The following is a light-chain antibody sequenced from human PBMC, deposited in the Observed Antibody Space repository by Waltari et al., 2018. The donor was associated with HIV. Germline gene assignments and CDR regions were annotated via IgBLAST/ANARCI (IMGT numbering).Light chain of an antibody. CDR3: QQYNNWPPLFT. V-gene: IGKV3-15*01. J-gene: IGKJ3*01. CDR1: QGVSSN. Sequence: EIVMTQSPATLSVSPGERATLSCRASQGVSSNLAWYQQKPGQAPRLLIYGASTRATGIPARFSGSGSGTEFTLTISSLQSEDFAVYDCQQYNNWPPLFTFGPGTKVDIK. CDR2: GAS.